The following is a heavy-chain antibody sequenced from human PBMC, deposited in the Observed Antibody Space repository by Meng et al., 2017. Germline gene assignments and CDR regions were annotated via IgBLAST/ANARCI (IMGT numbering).Heavy chain of an antibody. V-gene: IGHV5-51*01. CDR3: AKLDGDNISPDFDY. CDR2: IYSGDSDT. D-gene: IGHD4-23*01. Sequence: GESLKISCKGSGYSFNSYWIGWVRQMPGKGLEWMWIIYSGDSDTRYSPSVQGQVTISADKSISTAYLQWSSLKTADTAMYYCAKLDGDNISPDFDYWGQGTMVTVSS. CDR1: GYSFNSYW. J-gene: IGHJ4*02.